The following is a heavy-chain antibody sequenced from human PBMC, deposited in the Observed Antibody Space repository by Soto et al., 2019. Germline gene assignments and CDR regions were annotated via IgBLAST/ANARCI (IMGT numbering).Heavy chain of an antibody. D-gene: IGHD2-2*01. J-gene: IGHJ2*01. Sequence: QVQLVQSGAEVKKPGASVKVSCKASGYTFTDSPMHWVRKAPGQRLEGIGGINAGSGKTKYSHKFEGRITINRDTSASTTYMDLSRLRSEHTAVYYCASVALPDVLLPVARSHCFFELWGRGTLVTVSS. V-gene: IGHV1-3*01. CDR2: INAGSGKT. CDR3: ASVALPDVLLPVARSHCFFEL. CDR1: GYTFTDSP.